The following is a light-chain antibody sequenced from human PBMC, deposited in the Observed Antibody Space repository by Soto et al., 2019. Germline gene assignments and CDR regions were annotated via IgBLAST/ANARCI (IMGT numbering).Light chain of an antibody. Sequence: QSVLTQPPSWSGTPGQRVTISCSGRSSNIGSNYVYWYQQLPGTAPKLLMYRNNQRPSGVPDRFSGSKSGTSASLAISGLRSEDEADYYCASWDDSLNAFYVFGTGTKVTVL. J-gene: IGLJ1*01. CDR3: ASWDDSLNAFYV. V-gene: IGLV1-47*01. CDR1: SSNIGSNY. CDR2: RNN.